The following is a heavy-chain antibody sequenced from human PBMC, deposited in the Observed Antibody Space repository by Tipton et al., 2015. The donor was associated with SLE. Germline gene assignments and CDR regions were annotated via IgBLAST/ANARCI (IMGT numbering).Heavy chain of an antibody. J-gene: IGHJ4*02. V-gene: IGHV3-7*03. D-gene: IGHD1-26*01. CDR3: ARDLRDWVGATRQGFDY. Sequence: GSLRLSCAASGFTFSSYWMSWVRQAPGKGLEWVANIKQDGSEKYYVDSVKGRFTISRDNAKNSLYLQMNSLRAEDTAVYYCARDLRDWVGATRQGFDYWGQGTLVTVSS. CDR1: GFTFSSYW. CDR2: IKQDGSEK.